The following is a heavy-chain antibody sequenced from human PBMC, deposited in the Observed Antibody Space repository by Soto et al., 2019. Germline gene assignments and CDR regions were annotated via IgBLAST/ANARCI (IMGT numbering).Heavy chain of an antibody. J-gene: IGHJ4*02. Sequence: QVQLQESGPGLVKPSGTLALTCAVSGDSISSSNWWSWVRQPPGKGLEWIGEIYHSGSTKYNPSLKSRVTISVDKSKNEFSLKLRSVTAADTAVYYCVRDVGNLYDDSPTGQFDYWGQGTLVTVSS. V-gene: IGHV4-4*02. D-gene: IGHD3-22*01. CDR3: VRDVGNLYDDSPTGQFDY. CDR2: IYHSGST. CDR1: GDSISSSNW.